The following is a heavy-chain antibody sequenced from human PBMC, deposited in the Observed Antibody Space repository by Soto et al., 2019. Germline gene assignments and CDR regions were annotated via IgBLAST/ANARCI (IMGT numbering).Heavy chain of an antibody. V-gene: IGHV4-39*01. CDR2: IYYDGAT. D-gene: IGHD3-10*01. CDR1: GGSFSSSSYY. Sequence: QLQLQESGPGLVKPSETLSLTCTVSGGSFSSSSYYWVWVRQPPGKWLEWIGSIYYDGATYYNPSLKSRVAISVDTSKNQFSLNLTSVTAADTAVYFCTSRGHTSSPTWGQGTLVTVSS. CDR3: TSRGHTSSPT. J-gene: IGHJ4*02.